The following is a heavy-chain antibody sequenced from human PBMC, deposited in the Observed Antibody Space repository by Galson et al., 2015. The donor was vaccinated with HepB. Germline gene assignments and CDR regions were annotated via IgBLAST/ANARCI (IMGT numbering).Heavy chain of an antibody. Sequence: LSLTCAVSGASISSGHYSWNWIRQPPGKGLEWIGFIYYSGSTYYNPSLQSRVTISEDTSKNQFSLRLTSVTAADTAVYYCGRAGWVVTPFDWHFGLWGRGTLVTVSS. CDR1: GASISSGHYS. CDR3: GRAGWVVTPFDWHFGL. D-gene: IGHD2-21*02. CDR2: IYYSGST. J-gene: IGHJ2*01. V-gene: IGHV4-30-4*07.